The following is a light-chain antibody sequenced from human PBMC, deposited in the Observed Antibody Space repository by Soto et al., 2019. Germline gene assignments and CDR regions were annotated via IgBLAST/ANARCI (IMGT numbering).Light chain of an antibody. Sequence: EIVMTQSAATLSVSPGERATLSCRASQSVSSNLAWYQQKPGQAPRLLIYGASSRATGIPDRFSGSGSGTDFTLTISRLEPEDFAVYYCQHYGGSLLTFGGGTKVEI. CDR3: QHYGGSLLT. V-gene: IGKV3-20*01. J-gene: IGKJ4*01. CDR2: GAS. CDR1: QSVSSN.